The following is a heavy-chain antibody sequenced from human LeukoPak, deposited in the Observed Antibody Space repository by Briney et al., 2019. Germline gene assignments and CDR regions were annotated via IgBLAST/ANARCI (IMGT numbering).Heavy chain of an antibody. CDR2: IKTDGSEK. J-gene: IGHJ5*02. CDR3: ARDYTGYFP. Sequence: GGSLRLSCEASGFTFSSYWMSWVRQAPGKGLEWVANIKTDGSEKYYVDSVKGRFTISRDNAKNSLYLQMNSLRAEDTAVYHCARDYTGYFPWGQGTLVTVAS. V-gene: IGHV3-7*03. D-gene: IGHD3-9*01. CDR1: GFTFSSYW.